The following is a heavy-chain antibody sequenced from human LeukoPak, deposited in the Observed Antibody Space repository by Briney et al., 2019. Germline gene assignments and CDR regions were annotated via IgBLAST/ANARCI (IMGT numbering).Heavy chain of an antibody. CDR3: AREVWGGYSYGPTGYYFDY. V-gene: IGHV3-53*01. CDR2: IYSGGST. J-gene: IGHJ4*02. Sequence: GGSLRLSCAASGFTVSSNCMSWVRQAPGKGLEWVSVIYSGGSTYYADSVKGRFTTSRDNSKNTLYLQMNSLRAEDTAVYYCAREVWGGYSYGPTGYYFDYWGQGTLVTVSS. CDR1: GFTVSSNC. D-gene: IGHD5-18*01.